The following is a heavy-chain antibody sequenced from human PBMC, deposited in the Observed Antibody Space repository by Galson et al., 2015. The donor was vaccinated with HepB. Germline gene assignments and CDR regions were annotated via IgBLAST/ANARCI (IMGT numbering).Heavy chain of an antibody. D-gene: IGHD3-16*01. J-gene: IGHJ4*02. CDR1: GFSLTTSGVG. V-gene: IGHV2-5*01. CDR3: AHSRTLGMNFGF. Sequence: PALVKPTQTLTLTCTFSGFSLTTSGVGVGWIRQPPGTALEWLALIYWNDDKRYSPSLRSRLTITKDTSRNQVVLTMTNMDPVDTGTYYCAHSRTLGMNFGFWGQGTLVTASS. CDR2: IYWNDDK.